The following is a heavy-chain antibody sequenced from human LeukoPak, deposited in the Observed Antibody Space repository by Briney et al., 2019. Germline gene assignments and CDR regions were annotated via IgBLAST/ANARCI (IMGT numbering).Heavy chain of an antibody. CDR2: IYPGGTT. CDR3: ARDLLW. V-gene: IGHV4-4*07. CDR1: GGSISSYY. Sequence: SETLSLTCTVSGGSISSYYWSWIRQPAGKGLEWIGHIYPGGTTSYNPSLKSRVTMPVDTSKNQFSLRLTSVIAADTAVYYCARDLLWWGQGTLVTVSS. J-gene: IGHJ4*02. D-gene: IGHD2-21*01.